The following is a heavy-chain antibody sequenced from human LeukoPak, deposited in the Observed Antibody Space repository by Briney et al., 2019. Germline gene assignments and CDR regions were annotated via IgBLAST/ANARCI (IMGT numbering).Heavy chain of an antibody. D-gene: IGHD3-3*01. J-gene: IGHJ5*02. Sequence: ASVRVSCKASGNTFAGYYVHWVRQAPGQGLEWMGWINTHNGATNYAQHFQGRVTMTTDTAVTTAYMELSRLRSDDTAVYYCARTNDLPGYNWFDPWGQGTLVTVSS. CDR3: ARTNDLPGYNWFDP. CDR1: GNTFAGYY. CDR2: INTHNGAT. V-gene: IGHV1-2*02.